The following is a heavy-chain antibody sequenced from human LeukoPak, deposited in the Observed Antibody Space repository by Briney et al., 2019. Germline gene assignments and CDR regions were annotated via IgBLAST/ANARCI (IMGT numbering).Heavy chain of an antibody. Sequence: ASVKVSCKASGGTFSSYAISWVRQAPGQGLEWMGGIIPIFGTANYAQKLQGRVTITADKSTSTAYMELSSLRSEDTAVYYCARPNYYGSGIYYMDVWGKGTTVTVSS. CDR1: GGTFSSYA. CDR2: IIPIFGTA. CDR3: ARPNYYGSGIYYMDV. J-gene: IGHJ6*03. V-gene: IGHV1-69*06. D-gene: IGHD3-10*01.